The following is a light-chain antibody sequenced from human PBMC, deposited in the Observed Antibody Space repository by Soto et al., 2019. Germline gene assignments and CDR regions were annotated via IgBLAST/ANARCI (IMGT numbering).Light chain of an antibody. V-gene: IGKV3-11*01. CDR3: QQRRNWPFT. J-gene: IGKJ2*01. Sequence: ENVLTQSPATPSLSPGERATLSCRASQSVRSYLAWYQQKPGQAPKLLIYDASNRATGIPARFSGSGSGTDFTLTISSPEPEDFAVYYCQQRRNWPFTFGQGTKLQIK. CDR2: DAS. CDR1: QSVRSY.